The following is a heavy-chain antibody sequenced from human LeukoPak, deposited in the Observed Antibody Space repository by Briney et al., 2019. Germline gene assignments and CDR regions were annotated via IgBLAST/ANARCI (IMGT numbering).Heavy chain of an antibody. Sequence: SETLSLTCTVSGGSISSYYWSWIRQPPGKGLEWIGYIYYSGSTNYNPSLKSRVTISVDTSKNQFSLKLSSVTAADTAVYYCAREGDGSGYLDYWGQGTLVTVSS. CDR1: GGSISSYY. J-gene: IGHJ4*02. CDR3: AREGDGSGYLDY. V-gene: IGHV4-59*01. D-gene: IGHD3-22*01. CDR2: IYYSGST.